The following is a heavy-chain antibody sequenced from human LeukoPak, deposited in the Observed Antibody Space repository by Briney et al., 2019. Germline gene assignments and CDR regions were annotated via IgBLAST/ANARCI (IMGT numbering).Heavy chain of an antibody. J-gene: IGHJ4*02. D-gene: IGHD6-6*01. CDR2: INNDGSTT. Sequence: GGSLRLSCAASGFTFSNYWMHWVRQAPGKGLMWVSRINNDGSTTTYADSVKGRFTISRDNAKNTLYLQMNSLRAEDTAVYYCAKSIATRGDYWGQGTLVTVSS. CDR3: AKSIATRGDY. CDR1: GFTFSNYW. V-gene: IGHV3-74*03.